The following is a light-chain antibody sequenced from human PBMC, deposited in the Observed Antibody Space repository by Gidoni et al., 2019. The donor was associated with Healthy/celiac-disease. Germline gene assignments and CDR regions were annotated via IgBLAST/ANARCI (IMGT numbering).Light chain of an antibody. CDR3: QQRSNWPPMYT. Sequence: EIVLTQSPATLSLSPGERATLSCRASQRVSSYLAWYQQKPGQAPMLLIYDASNRATGIPARFSGSGSGTDFTLTISSREPEDFAVYYCQQRSNWPPMYTFGQGTKLEIK. CDR2: DAS. V-gene: IGKV3-11*01. CDR1: QRVSSY. J-gene: IGKJ2*01.